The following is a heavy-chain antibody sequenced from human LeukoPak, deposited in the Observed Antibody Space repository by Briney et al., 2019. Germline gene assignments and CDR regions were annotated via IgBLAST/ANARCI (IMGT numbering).Heavy chain of an antibody. CDR3: AKVCLLNVYSPAS. V-gene: IGHV3-23*01. CDR1: GSIFSDYY. D-gene: IGHD3-16*01. CDR2: ISGSGGST. J-gene: IGHJ5*02. Sequence: GGSLRLSCAASGSIFSDYYMSWVRQAPGKGLEWVSTISGSGGSTYYADFVKGRFTISRDNSKNTLFLQMHSLRAEDTAVYHCAKVCLLNVYSPASWGQGTLVTVSS.